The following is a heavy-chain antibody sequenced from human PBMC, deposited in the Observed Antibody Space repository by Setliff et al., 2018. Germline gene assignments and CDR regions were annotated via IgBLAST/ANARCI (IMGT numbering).Heavy chain of an antibody. Sequence: GGSLRLSCAASGFIFSDYAMTWVRHAPGKTLEWVSAISGDGHYIYYTDSVKGRFTISRDNSRNTLYLQMNSLSAGDTAIYYCAKNFAPGNAVYDSWGQGILVTVSS. CDR2: ISGDGHYI. CDR3: AKNFAPGNAVYDS. D-gene: IGHD3-16*01. CDR1: GFIFSDYA. V-gene: IGHV3-23*01. J-gene: IGHJ4*02.